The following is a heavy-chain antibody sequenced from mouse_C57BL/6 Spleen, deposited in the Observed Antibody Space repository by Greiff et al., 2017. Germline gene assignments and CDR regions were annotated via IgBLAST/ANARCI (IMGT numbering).Heavy chain of an antibody. CDR2: IYPGDGDT. CDR3: ARTLITTVVYFDY. V-gene: IGHV1-82*01. J-gene: IGHJ2*01. D-gene: IGHD1-1*01. CDR1: GYAFSSSW. Sequence: VQLQQSGPELVKPGASVKISCKASGYAFSSSWMNWVKQRPGKGLEWIGRIYPGDGDTNYNGKFKGKATLTADKSSSTAYMQLSSLTSEDSAVYFCARTLITTVVYFDYWGQGTTLTVSS.